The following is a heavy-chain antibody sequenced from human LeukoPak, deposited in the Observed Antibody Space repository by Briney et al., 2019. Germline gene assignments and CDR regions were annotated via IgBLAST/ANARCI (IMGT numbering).Heavy chain of an antibody. CDR1: GYTFTSYD. Sequence: ASVKVSCKASGYTFTSYDINWVRQATGQGLEWMGWMNPNSGNTGYAQKFQGRVTITRNTSISIAYMELSSLRSEDTAVYYCARERGYYDFWSGYYPRAAFDIWGQGTMVTVSS. V-gene: IGHV1-8*03. D-gene: IGHD3-3*01. CDR2: MNPNSGNT. J-gene: IGHJ3*02. CDR3: ARERGYYDFWSGYYPRAAFDI.